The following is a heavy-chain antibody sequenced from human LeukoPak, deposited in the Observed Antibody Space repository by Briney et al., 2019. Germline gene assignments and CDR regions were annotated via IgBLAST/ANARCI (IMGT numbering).Heavy chain of an antibody. V-gene: IGHV3-15*01. CDR3: TTGPVYDRSTDYMDV. CDR2: IKSKTDGGTT. Sequence: PGGSLRLSCAASGFTFSNAWMSWVRQAPGKGLEWVGRIKSKTDGGTTDYAAPVKGRFTISRDDSKNTLYLQMNSLKTEDTAVYYCTTGPVYDRSTDYMDVWGKGTTVTVSS. D-gene: IGHD5/OR15-5a*01. J-gene: IGHJ6*03. CDR1: GFTFSNAW.